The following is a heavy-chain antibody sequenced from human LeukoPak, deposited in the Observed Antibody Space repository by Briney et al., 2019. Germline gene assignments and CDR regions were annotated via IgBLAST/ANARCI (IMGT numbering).Heavy chain of an antibody. V-gene: IGHV3-7*02. CDR2: IKQDGSEK. CDR1: GFTFSSHW. CDR3: ARSDYGGNSDDAFDI. Sequence: GGSLRLSCTVGGFTFSSHWMSWVRQAPGKGLEWVANIKQDGSEKYYVDSVKGRFTISRDNAKNSLYLQVSSLRDEDTAVYYCARSDYGGNSDDAFDIWGQGTMVTVSS. J-gene: IGHJ3*02. D-gene: IGHD4-23*01.